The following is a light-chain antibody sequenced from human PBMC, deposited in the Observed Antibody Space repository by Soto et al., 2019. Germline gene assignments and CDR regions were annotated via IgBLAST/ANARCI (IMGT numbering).Light chain of an antibody. CDR3: ISYTDRQSYL. Sequence: QSPLTQPASVSGSPGQSITIPRSGTSSDIGSYNHVAWYQQFPGKSPKLMIYAVSDRPPGDSDRFSGSKSGITASLTISGLQTEDEADYYCISYTDRQSYLFGTGTKVTVL. CDR1: SSDIGSYNH. CDR2: AVS. V-gene: IGLV2-14*03. J-gene: IGLJ1*01.